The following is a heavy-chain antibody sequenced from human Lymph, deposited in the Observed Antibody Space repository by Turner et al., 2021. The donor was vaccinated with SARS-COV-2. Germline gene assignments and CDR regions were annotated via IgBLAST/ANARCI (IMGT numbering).Heavy chain of an antibody. CDR2: ISYDGSNK. D-gene: IGHD3-3*01. J-gene: IGHJ6*02. V-gene: IGHV3-30*04. CDR1: GFTFSSYA. Sequence: QVQLVASGGGVVQPGRSLRLSCASSGFTFSSYAMHWVRQAPGKGLEWVAVISYDGSNKNYADSVKGRFTISRDNSKNTLYLQMNSLRAEDTAVYYCARDDREFWSGYYTHYYYYGMEVWGQGTTVTVSS. CDR3: ARDDREFWSGYYTHYYYYGMEV.